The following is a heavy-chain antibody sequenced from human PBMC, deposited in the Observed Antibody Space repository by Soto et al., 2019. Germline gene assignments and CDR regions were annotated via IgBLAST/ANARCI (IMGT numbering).Heavy chain of an antibody. CDR3: ARVGGPYTAFDY. J-gene: IGHJ4*02. CDR2: IYPYDSDT. V-gene: IGHV5-51*01. D-gene: IGHD2-2*02. Sequence: PGESLKISCKASEYSFTNFWIGWVRQMPGKGLERMGIIYPYDSDTKYSPSFQGQVTVSADEAISTAYLQWSSLQASDTAIYFCARVGGPYTAFDYWGQGTLVTVSS. CDR1: EYSFTNFW.